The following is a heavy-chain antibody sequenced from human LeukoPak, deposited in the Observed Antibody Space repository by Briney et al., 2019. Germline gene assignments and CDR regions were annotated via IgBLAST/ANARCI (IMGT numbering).Heavy chain of an antibody. CDR1: GGSISSSSYY. V-gene: IGHV3-11*04. CDR3: ARDRGYYGSGSYH. D-gene: IGHD3-10*01. Sequence: LSLTCTVSGGSISSSSYYWGWIRQPPGKGLEWVSYISSSGSTIYYADSVKGRFTVSRDNAKNSLYLQMNSLRAENTAVYYCARDRGYYGSGSYHWGQGTLVTVSS. CDR2: ISSSGSTI. J-gene: IGHJ5*02.